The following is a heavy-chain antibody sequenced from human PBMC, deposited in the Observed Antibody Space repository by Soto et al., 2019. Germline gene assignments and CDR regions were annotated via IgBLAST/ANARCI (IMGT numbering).Heavy chain of an antibody. CDR1: GGSISSYY. V-gene: IGHV4-59*01. CDR3: ARERYYGMDV. CDR2: IYYSGST. Sequence: SETLSLTCTVSGGSISSYYWSWIRQPPGKGLEWIGYIYYSGSTNYNPSLKSRVTISVDTSKNQFSLKLSSVTAADTAVYYCARERYYGMDVWGQGTTVTVSS. J-gene: IGHJ6*02.